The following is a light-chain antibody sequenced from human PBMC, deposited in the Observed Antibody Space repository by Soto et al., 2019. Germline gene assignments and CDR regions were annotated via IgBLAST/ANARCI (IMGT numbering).Light chain of an antibody. CDR1: SSDVGSYNR. J-gene: IGLJ2*01. CDR3: TSYTTSSTGV. Sequence: QSALTQPPSVSGSPGQSVTISCTGTSSDVGSYNRVSWYQQPPGTAPKLMIYEVTNRPSGVPDRFSGSKSGNTASLTISGLQAEVEGDYYCTSYTTSSTGVFGGGTNSPS. V-gene: IGLV2-18*02. CDR2: EVT.